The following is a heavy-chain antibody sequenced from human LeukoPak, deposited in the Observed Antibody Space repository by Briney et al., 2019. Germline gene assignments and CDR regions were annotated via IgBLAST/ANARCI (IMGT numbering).Heavy chain of an antibody. Sequence: SVKVSCKASGGTFSSYAISWVRQAPGQGLEWMGGIIPIFGTANYAQKFQGRVTMTRNTSISTAYMELSSLRSEDTAVYYCARGSIAVAGTDYWGQGTLVTVSS. CDR3: ARGSIAVAGTDY. CDR1: GGTFSSYA. V-gene: IGHV1-69*05. D-gene: IGHD6-19*01. CDR2: IIPIFGTA. J-gene: IGHJ4*02.